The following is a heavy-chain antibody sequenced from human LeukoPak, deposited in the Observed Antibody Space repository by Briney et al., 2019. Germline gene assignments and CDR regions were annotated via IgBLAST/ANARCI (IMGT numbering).Heavy chain of an antibody. CDR3: ARAYDLVVGAFDI. CDR1: AESFSDYY. CDR2: INHSGST. V-gene: IGHV4-34*01. J-gene: IGHJ3*02. D-gene: IGHD3-3*01. Sequence: SETLSLTCAVYAESFSDYYWSWIRQPPGKGLEWIGEINHSGSTNYNPSLKSRVTISVDTSKNQFSLKLSSVTAADTAVYYCARAYDLVVGAFDIWGQGTMVTVSS.